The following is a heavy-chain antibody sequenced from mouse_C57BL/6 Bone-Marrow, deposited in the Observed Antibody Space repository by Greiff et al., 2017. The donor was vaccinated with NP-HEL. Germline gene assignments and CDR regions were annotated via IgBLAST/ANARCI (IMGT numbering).Heavy chain of an antibody. J-gene: IGHJ1*03. CDR2: IRNKANGYTT. Sequence: EVKLMESGGGLVQPGGSLSLSCAASGFTFTDYYMSWVRQPPGKALEWLGFIRNKANGYTTEYSASVKGRFTISRDNSQSILYLQMNALRAEDSATYYCASLHSRGWYFDVWGTGTTVTVSS. CDR3: ASLHSRGWYFDV. D-gene: IGHD2-12*01. CDR1: GFTFTDYY. V-gene: IGHV7-3*01.